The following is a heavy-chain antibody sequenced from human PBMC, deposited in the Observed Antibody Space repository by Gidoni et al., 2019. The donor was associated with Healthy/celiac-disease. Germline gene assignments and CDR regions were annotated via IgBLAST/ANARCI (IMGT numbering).Heavy chain of an antibody. V-gene: IGHV3-20*04. CDR2: INWNGGST. Sequence: EVQLVESGGGGVRPGGSLPLSCARSGFSFVDYVMSGLRQAPGKGLAWVSGINWNGGSTGYADSVKGRFTISRDNAKNSMYLQMNSLRAEDTALYYCARAAEVYYYESSQHGCGAFDIWGQGTMVTVSS. D-gene: IGHD3-22*01. CDR3: ARAAEVYYYESSQHGCGAFDI. CDR1: GFSFVDYV. J-gene: IGHJ3*02.